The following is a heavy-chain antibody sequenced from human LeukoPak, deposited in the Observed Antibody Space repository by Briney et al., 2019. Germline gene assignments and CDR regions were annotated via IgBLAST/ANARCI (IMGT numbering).Heavy chain of an antibody. V-gene: IGHV4-39*01. CDR1: GGSISSGGYY. Sequence: SETLSLTCTVSGGSISSGGYYWSWIRQHPGKGLEWIGYIYYSGSTYYNPSLKSRVTISVDTSKNQFSLKLSSVTAADTAVYYCARQDDFWSGYFYYYYGMDVWGQGTTVTVSS. CDR3: ARQDDFWSGYFYYYYGMDV. CDR2: IYYSGST. D-gene: IGHD3-3*01. J-gene: IGHJ6*02.